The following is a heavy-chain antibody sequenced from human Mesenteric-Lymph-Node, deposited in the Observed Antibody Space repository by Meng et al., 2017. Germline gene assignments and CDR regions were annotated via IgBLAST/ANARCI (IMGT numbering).Heavy chain of an antibody. CDR1: GVSISGSNYY. V-gene: IGHV4-31*03. J-gene: IGHJ4*02. CDR3: ARGWLQPGI. CDR2: IYSSGNT. D-gene: IGHD5-24*01. Sequence: QVQRQESGPGLVKPSQTLSLICNVSGVSISGSNYYWTWIRQFPGKGLEWIGYIYSSGNTYYNPSLKTRITISLDTSKNQFSLKLNSVTAADTAAYYCARGWLQPGIWGQGTLVTVSS.